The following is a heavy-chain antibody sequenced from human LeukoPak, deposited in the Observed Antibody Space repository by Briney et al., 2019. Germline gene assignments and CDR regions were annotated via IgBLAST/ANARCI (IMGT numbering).Heavy chain of an antibody. Sequence: SVKVSCKASGGTFSSYTISWVRQAPGQGLEWMGGIIPIFGTENYAQKFQGRVTITTDESTSTAYMELSSLRSEDTAVYYCARGPELERFDYWGQGTLVTVSS. CDR3: ARGPELERFDY. J-gene: IGHJ4*02. CDR1: GGTFSSYT. D-gene: IGHD1-1*01. CDR2: IIPIFGTE. V-gene: IGHV1-69*05.